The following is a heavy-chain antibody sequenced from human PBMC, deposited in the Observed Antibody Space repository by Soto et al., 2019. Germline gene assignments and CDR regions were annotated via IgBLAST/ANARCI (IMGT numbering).Heavy chain of an antibody. Sequence: SETLSLTCTVSGGSISSYYWSWIRQPPGKGLEWIGYIYYSGSTNYNPSLKSRVTISVDTSKNQFSLKLSSVTAADTAVYYCARVTTVTTYYYYYYMDVWGKGTTVTVSS. J-gene: IGHJ6*03. CDR2: IYYSGST. CDR1: GGSISSYY. CDR3: ARVTTVTTYYYYYYMDV. V-gene: IGHV4-59*01. D-gene: IGHD4-17*01.